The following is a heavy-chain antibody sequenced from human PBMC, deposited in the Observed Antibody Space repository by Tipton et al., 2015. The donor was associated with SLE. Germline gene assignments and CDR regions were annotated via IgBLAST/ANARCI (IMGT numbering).Heavy chain of an antibody. CDR3: TRVPRYNWNYIAD. J-gene: IGHJ4*02. D-gene: IGHD1-7*01. CDR2: IYDSGTT. V-gene: IGHV4-59*12. Sequence: TLSLTCSVSGGSISSYPWSWIRQPPGKGLQWMGYIYDSGTTNYNPSLESRITISIDKSKNQFSLKLTSVTAADTAVYHCTRVPRYNWNYIADWGQGTLVSVSS. CDR1: GGSISSYP.